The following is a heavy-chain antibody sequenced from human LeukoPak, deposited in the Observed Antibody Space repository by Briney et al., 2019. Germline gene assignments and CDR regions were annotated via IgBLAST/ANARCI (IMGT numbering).Heavy chain of an antibody. CDR3: ARRGAATRGRDYFDY. J-gene: IGHJ4*02. V-gene: IGHV1-18*01. Sequence: VASVNVSCKASGYTFASYGISWVRQAPGQGLEWMGWISAYNGNTNYAQKLQGRVTMTTDTSTSTAYMELRSLRSDDTAVYYCARRGAATRGRDYFDYWGQGTLVTVSS. CDR2: ISAYNGNT. D-gene: IGHD2-15*01. CDR1: GYTFASYG.